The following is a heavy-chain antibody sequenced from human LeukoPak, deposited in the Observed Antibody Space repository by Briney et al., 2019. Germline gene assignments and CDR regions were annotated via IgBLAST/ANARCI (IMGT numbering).Heavy chain of an antibody. V-gene: IGHV3-53*01. D-gene: IGHD3-10*01. CDR2: IYSGGTT. CDR1: GFSVSSNY. Sequence: GGSLRVSRAASGFSVSSNYMSWVRQAPGKGLEWVSIIYSGGTTYYADSVKGRFTVSRDNSNNTLYLQMNSLRAEDTAVYYWAREYASGTDYFDPWGQGTLVTVSS. J-gene: IGHJ5*02. CDR3: AREYASGTDYFDP.